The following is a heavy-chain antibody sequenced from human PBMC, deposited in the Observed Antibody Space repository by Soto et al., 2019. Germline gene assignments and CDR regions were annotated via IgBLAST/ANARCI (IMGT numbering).Heavy chain of an antibody. J-gene: IGHJ5*02. CDR2: ISSGSTSI. CDR3: VRDNWNRRSDNWXDP. D-gene: IGHD1-20*01. CDR1: RLSLSGYG. Sequence: HPGGSLRLSGVSPRLSLSGYGMNLVRQAPGKWLQWVAFISSGSTSIYYADSVKGRFTISRDNAKNSLYLHMNRLRAEETAVYYCVRDNWNRRSDNWXDPWGQGT. V-gene: IGHV3-48*01.